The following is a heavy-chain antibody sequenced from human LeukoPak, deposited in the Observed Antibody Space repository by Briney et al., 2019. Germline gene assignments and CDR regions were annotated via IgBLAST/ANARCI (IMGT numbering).Heavy chain of an antibody. CDR2: IWYDGSST. CDR1: GFTFSSYG. Sequence: GGSLRLSCAASGFTFSSYGMHWVRQAPGKGLERVAVIWYDGSSTDYADSVKGRLTISRDNSKNTLFLQMRSLRAEDTAVYYCARSRDAYIHGVYWGQGTLVTVSS. D-gene: IGHD5-24*01. V-gene: IGHV3-33*01. CDR3: ARSRDAYIHGVY. J-gene: IGHJ4*02.